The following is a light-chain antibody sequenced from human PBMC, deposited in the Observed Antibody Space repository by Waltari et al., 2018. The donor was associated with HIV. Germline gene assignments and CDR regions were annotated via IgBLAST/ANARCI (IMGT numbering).Light chain of an antibody. V-gene: IGLV2-14*01. CDR2: EGN. J-gene: IGLJ3*02. CDR1: TTDVDDYNY. CDR3: TSYISSSSPV. Sequence: QSALTQPASVSGSPGQSITIPCTGTTTDVDDYNYVSWYQHHPGKAPKVMIYEGNNRPSGVSNRFSGSKSGNTASLTISGLQAEDEADYFCTSYISSSSPVFGGWTKLTVL.